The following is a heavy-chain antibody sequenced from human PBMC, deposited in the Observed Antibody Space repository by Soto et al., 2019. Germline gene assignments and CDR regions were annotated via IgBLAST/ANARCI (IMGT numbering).Heavy chain of an antibody. CDR1: GFSVSSSH. J-gene: IGHJ4*02. D-gene: IGHD3-10*01. CDR2: IYSGGAT. V-gene: IGHV3-53*01. CDR3: AKDPQPEFGELWDYFFAY. Sequence: PGGSLRLSCAASGFSVSSSHMIWVRQAPGKGLEWVSVIYSGGATYYAVSVKGRFTISRDRSKNTVYLQMDGLRTEDTAVYHCAKDPQPEFGELWDYFFAYWGQGTLVTVSS.